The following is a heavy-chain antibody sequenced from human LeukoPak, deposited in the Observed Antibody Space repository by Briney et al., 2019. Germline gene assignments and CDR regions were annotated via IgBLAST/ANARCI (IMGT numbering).Heavy chain of an antibody. Sequence: SETLSLTCTVSGGSVSSGSYYWSCIRQPPGKGLEWIGYIYYSGSTNYNPSLKSRVTISVDTSKNQFSLKLSSVTAADTAVYYCARGAWNWNYFDYWGQGTLVTVSS. CDR2: IYYSGST. D-gene: IGHD1-1*01. CDR3: ARGAWNWNYFDY. V-gene: IGHV4-61*01. J-gene: IGHJ4*02. CDR1: GGSVSSGSYY.